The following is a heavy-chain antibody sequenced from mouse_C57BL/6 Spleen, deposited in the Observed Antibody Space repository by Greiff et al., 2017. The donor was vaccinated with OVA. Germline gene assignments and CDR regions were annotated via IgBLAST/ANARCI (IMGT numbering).Heavy chain of an antibody. J-gene: IGHJ4*01. CDR3: ARVAYYSNYGRAMDY. CDR1: GYTFTSYW. V-gene: IGHV1-53*01. CDR2: INPSNGGT. Sequence: QVQLQQPGTELVKPGASVKLSCKASGYTFTSYWLHWVKQRPGQGLEWIGNINPSNGGTNYNEKFKSKATLTVDKSSSTAYMTLSSLTSADSAVYYCARVAYYSNYGRAMDYWGQGTSVTVSS. D-gene: IGHD2-5*01.